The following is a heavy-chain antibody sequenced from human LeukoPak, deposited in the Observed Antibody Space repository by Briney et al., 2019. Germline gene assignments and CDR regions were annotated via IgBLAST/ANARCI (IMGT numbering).Heavy chain of an antibody. J-gene: IGHJ4*02. CDR1: QYTLIDYY. CDR3: ARLYYYDTSDYYHNY. Sequence: ASVKVSCKASQYTLIDYYVHWVRQAPGEGLEWMGWINPKSGGKNYAQTFEGRVTMTRDTSISTAYMGLTSLRPDDTAVYYCARLYYYDTSDYYHNYWGQGTLVAVSS. CDR2: INPKSGGK. V-gene: IGHV1-2*02. D-gene: IGHD3-22*01.